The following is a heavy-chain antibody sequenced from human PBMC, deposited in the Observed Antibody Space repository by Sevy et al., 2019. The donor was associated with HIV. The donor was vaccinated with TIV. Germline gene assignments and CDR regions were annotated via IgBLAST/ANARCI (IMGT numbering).Heavy chain of an antibody. J-gene: IGHJ4*02. D-gene: IGHD5-12*01. Sequence: SETLSLTCTVSGGSISSYYWSWIRQPPGKGLEWIGYIYYSGSTNYNPSLKSRVTISVDTSKNQFSLQLSSVTAADTAVYYCARGRRDGYNTFDYWGQGTLVTVSS. CDR2: IYYSGST. CDR1: GGSISSYY. V-gene: IGHV4-59*01. CDR3: ARGRRDGYNTFDY.